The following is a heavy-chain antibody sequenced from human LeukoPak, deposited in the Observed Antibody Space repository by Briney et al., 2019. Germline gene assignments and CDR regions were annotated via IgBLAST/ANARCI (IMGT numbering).Heavy chain of an antibody. Sequence: GGSLRLSCAASGFTFSIYAMSWVRQAPGKGLEWVSAISGSGDRTYYADSAKGRFTVSRDISQNTLFLQMNSLRAEDTAVYYCAKLLRGVVVPYFDYWGQGTLVTVSS. D-gene: IGHD3-10*01. J-gene: IGHJ4*02. CDR1: GFTFSIYA. CDR2: ISGSGDRT. V-gene: IGHV3-23*01. CDR3: AKLLRGVVVPYFDY.